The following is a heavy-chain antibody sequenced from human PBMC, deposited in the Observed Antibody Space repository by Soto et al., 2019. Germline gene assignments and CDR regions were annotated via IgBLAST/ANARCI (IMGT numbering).Heavy chain of an antibody. CDR3: ARASYYYESSGYYPDY. Sequence: GASVKVSCKASGYTFNRHSISWVRQAPGQGLEWMGWISAYNGDTNYAQNLQGRVTMTTDTSTTTAYMELRSLSSDDTAVYYCARASYYYESSGYYPDYWGQGTLVTVSS. D-gene: IGHD3-22*01. J-gene: IGHJ4*02. V-gene: IGHV1-18*01. CDR2: ISAYNGDT. CDR1: GYTFNRHS.